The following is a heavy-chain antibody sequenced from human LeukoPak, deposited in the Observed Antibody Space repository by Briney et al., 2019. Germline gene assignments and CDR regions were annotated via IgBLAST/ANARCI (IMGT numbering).Heavy chain of an antibody. Sequence: GSLRLSCAASGFTFSSYGMHWVRQAPGKGLEWIGCIYYSGSTYYNPSLKSRVTISVDTSKNQFSLKLSSVTAADTAVYYCARHEAEALGYYGSGSYYPNWFDPWGQGTLVTVSS. CDR1: GFTFSSYG. D-gene: IGHD3-10*01. V-gene: IGHV4-39*01. J-gene: IGHJ5*02. CDR2: IYYSGST. CDR3: ARHEAEALGYYGSGSYYPNWFDP.